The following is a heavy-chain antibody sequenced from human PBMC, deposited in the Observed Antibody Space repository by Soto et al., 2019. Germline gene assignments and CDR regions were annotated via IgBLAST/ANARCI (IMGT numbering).Heavy chain of an antibody. D-gene: IGHD6-19*01. CDR1: GGSISSGGYS. V-gene: IGHV4-30-2*01. J-gene: IGHJ4*02. Sequence: PSETLSLTCAVSGGSISSGGYSWSWIRQPPGKGLEWIGYIYHSGSTYYNSSLKSRVTISRDNSKNTLYLQMNSLRAEDTAVYYCARDLWGIAVAGPDYWGQGTPVTVSS. CDR2: IYHSGST. CDR3: ARDLWGIAVAGPDY.